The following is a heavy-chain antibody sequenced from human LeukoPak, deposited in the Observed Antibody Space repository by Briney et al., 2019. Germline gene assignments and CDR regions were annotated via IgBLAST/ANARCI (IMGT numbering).Heavy chain of an antibody. CDR3: ARRMWFGELYYFDY. D-gene: IGHD3-10*01. CDR2: IYYSGST. CDR1: GGSISSSSYY. V-gene: IGHV4-39*01. J-gene: IGHJ4*02. Sequence: KASETLSLTCTVSGGSISSSSYYWGWIRQPPGKGLEWIGSIYYSGSTYYNPSLKSRVTISVDTPKNQFSLKLSSVTAADTAVYYCARRMWFGELYYFDYWGQGTLVTVSS.